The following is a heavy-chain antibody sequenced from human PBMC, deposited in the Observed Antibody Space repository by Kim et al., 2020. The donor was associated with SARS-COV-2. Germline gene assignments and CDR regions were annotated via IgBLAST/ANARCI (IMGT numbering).Heavy chain of an antibody. CDR2: INHSGST. Sequence: SETLSLTCAVYGGSFSGYYWSWIRQPPGKGLEWIGEINHSGSTNYNPSLKSRVTISVDTSKNQFSLKLSSVTAADTAVYYCARRFRYYDYVWGSYVYWFDPWGQGTLVTVSS. V-gene: IGHV4-34*01. CDR3: ARRFRYYDYVWGSYVYWFDP. J-gene: IGHJ5*02. CDR1: GGSFSGYY. D-gene: IGHD3-16*01.